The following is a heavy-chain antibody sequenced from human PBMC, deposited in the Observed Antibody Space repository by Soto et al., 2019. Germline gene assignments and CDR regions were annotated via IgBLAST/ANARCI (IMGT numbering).Heavy chain of an antibody. V-gene: IGHV3-30*18. CDR3: AKDVLTARYYYDSSGYLDYFDY. D-gene: IGHD3-22*01. J-gene: IGHJ4*02. CDR2: ISYDGSNK. CDR1: GFTFSSYG. Sequence: GGSLRLSCAASGFTFSSYGMHWVRQAPGKGLEWVAVISYDGSNKYYADSVKGRFTISRDNSKNTLYLQMNSLRAEDTAVYYCAKDVLTARYYYDSSGYLDYFDYWGQGTLVTVSS.